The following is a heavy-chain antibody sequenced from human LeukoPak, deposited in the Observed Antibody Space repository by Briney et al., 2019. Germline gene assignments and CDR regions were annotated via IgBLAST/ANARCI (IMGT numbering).Heavy chain of an antibody. J-gene: IGHJ6*03. V-gene: IGHV1-18*01. Sequence: ASVKVSCKASGYTFTSYGISWVRLAPGQGLEWMGWISAYNGNTNYAQKLQGRVTMTTDTSTSTAYMELRSLRSDDTAVYYCARVKPYSGSYFTYYYYYMDVWGKGTMVTVSS. CDR2: ISAYNGNT. D-gene: IGHD1-26*01. CDR1: GYTFTSYG. CDR3: ARVKPYSGSYFTYYYYYMDV.